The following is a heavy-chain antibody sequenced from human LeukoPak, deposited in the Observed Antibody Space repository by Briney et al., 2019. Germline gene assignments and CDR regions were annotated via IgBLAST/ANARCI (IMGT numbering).Heavy chain of an antibody. J-gene: IGHJ4*02. D-gene: IGHD1-26*01. Sequence: GESLKISWKGSGYSFTSYWIGWVRQMPGKVLKWMGIIYPGDSDARYSPSFQGQVTISADKSIRTAYLQWSSLKASDTAMYYCARRRDLYSGSYYPFDYWGQGTLVTVSS. CDR3: ARRRDLYSGSYYPFDY. CDR1: GYSFTSYW. V-gene: IGHV5-51*01. CDR2: IYPGDSDA.